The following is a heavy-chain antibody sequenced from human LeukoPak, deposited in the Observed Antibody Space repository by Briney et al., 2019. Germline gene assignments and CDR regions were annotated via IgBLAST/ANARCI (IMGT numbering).Heavy chain of an antibody. CDR3: TRLGYYDSSGYVNWFDP. J-gene: IGHJ5*02. CDR2: ISGSGGST. D-gene: IGHD3-22*01. CDR1: GFTFSSYA. Sequence: GGSLRLSCAASGFTFSSYAMSWVRQAPGKGLEWVSAISGSGGSTYYADSVKGRFTISRDNSKNTLYLQMNSLKTEDTAVYYCTRLGYYDSSGYVNWFDPWGQGTLVTVSS. V-gene: IGHV3-23*01.